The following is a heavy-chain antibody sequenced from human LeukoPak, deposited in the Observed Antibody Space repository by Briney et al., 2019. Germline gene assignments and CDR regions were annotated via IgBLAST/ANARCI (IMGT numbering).Heavy chain of an antibody. CDR1: GGSISSYY. J-gene: IGHJ4*02. CDR2: IYYSGST. Sequence: SETLSLTCTVSGGSISSYYWGWIRQPPGKGLEWIGSIYYSGSTYYNPSLKSRVTISVDTSKNLFSLKLSSVTAADTAVYYCAGYSSGWSNGYFDYWGQGTLVTVSS. D-gene: IGHD6-19*01. V-gene: IGHV4-39*01. CDR3: AGYSSGWSNGYFDY.